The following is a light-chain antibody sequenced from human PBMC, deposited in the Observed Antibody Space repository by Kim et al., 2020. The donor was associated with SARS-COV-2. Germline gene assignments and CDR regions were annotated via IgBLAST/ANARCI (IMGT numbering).Light chain of an antibody. CDR2: AAS. Sequence: DIQMTQSPSSLSASVGDRVTITCRASQSISSYLNWYQQKPGKAPKLLIYAASSLQSGVPSRFSGSGSGTDFTLTISSLQPEDFATYYCQQSHGTFGQGTKLEI. CDR1: QSISSY. V-gene: IGKV1-39*01. CDR3: QQSHGT. J-gene: IGKJ2*01.